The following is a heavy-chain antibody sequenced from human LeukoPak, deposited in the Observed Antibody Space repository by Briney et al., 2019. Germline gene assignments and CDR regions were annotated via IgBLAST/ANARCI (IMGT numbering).Heavy chain of an antibody. J-gene: IGHJ6*03. Sequence: GGSLRLSCAASGFTFSRYWMYWVRQAPGKGLEWVSGINWNGDSTHYADSVKGRFTISRDNAKNSLYLQMSSLRAEDTALYYCAREQLLGYNYYYMDVWGKGTTVTVSS. V-gene: IGHV3-20*04. CDR1: GFTFSRYW. D-gene: IGHD1-1*01. CDR2: INWNGDST. CDR3: AREQLLGYNYYYMDV.